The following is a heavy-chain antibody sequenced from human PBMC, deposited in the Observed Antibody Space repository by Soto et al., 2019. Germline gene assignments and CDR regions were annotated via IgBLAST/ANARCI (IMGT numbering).Heavy chain of an antibody. D-gene: IGHD6-13*01. J-gene: IGHJ4*02. CDR3: VSEGVRDSSTWIFDY. Sequence: QVQLVQSGAEVKKPGSSVKVSCKASGGTFSSYAISWVRQAPGQGLEWMGGIIPLFGTANYAKRSQGRVTITADESTSTAYMELSSLRSEDTAVYYCVSEGVRDSSTWIFDYWGQGTLVTVSS. CDR1: GGTFSSYA. CDR2: IIPLFGTA. V-gene: IGHV1-69*12.